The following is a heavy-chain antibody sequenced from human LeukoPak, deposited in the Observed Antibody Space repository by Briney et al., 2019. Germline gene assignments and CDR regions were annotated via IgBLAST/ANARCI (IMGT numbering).Heavy chain of an antibody. V-gene: IGHV5-51*01. Sequence: GESLKISCQGSGYSFTSYWIGWVRQMPGKGLEWMGIIYPGDSDTRYSPSFQGQVTISADKSISTAYLQWSSLKASDTAMYYCARGGYSGYDWGNWFDPWGQGTLVTVSS. J-gene: IGHJ5*02. CDR1: GYSFTSYW. D-gene: IGHD5-12*01. CDR3: ARGGYSGYDWGNWFDP. CDR2: IYPGDSDT.